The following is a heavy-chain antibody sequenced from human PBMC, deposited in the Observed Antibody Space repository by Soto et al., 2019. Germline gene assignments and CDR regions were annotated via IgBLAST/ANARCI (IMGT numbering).Heavy chain of an antibody. CDR1: GGSISSYGYY. CDR2: IYYSGST. CDR3: AREVSYGVYLVYFDL. J-gene: IGHJ2*01. V-gene: IGHV4-31*03. Sequence: SQTLFLTGTVSGGSISSYGYYCSWIRKHPGKGLEWIGYIYYSGSTYYNPSVKNRVTMSADTSKNQFSLKLSSVTAADTAVYYCAREVSYGVYLVYFDLWGRGTLVTVSS. D-gene: IGHD4-17*01.